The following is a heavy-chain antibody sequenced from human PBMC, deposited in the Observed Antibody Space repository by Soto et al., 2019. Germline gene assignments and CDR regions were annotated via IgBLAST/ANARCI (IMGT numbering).Heavy chain of an antibody. J-gene: IGHJ6*02. D-gene: IGHD2-2*01. CDR1: GYTFTDYY. Sequence: GASVKVSCKASGYTFTDYYIHWVRQAPGQGLEWMGIINPSGGSTSYAQKFQGRVTMTRDTSTSTVYMELSSLRSEDTAVYYCAREGKYQLGGRSYYGMDVWGQGTTVTVSS. CDR2: INPSGGST. V-gene: IGHV1-46*01. CDR3: AREGKYQLGGRSYYGMDV.